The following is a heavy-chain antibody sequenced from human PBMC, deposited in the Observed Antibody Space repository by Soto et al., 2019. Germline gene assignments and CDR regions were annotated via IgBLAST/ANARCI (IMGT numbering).Heavy chain of an antibody. D-gene: IGHD6-25*01. CDR2: IIPIFGTA. J-gene: IGHJ6*02. CDR1: GGTFSSYG. CDR3: ASSAAAAHYYCYGMDV. V-gene: IGHV1-69*13. Sequence: SVRVSCKASGGTFSSYGISWVRQAPGQGLEWMGGIIPIFGTANYAQKFQARFTITADESTSTAYMELSSLRSEDTAVYYCASSAAAAHYYCYGMDVWGQGTTVTVSS.